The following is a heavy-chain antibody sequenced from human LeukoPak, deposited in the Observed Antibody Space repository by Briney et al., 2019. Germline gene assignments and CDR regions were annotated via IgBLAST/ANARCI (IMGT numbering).Heavy chain of an antibody. CDR2: IIPIFGTA. J-gene: IGHJ4*02. CDR1: GGTFSSYA. CDR3: ARRYCSGGSCQEDY. Sequence: SVKVSCKASGGTFSSYAISWVRQAPGQGLEWMGGIIPIFGTANYAQKFQGRVTITADKSTSTAYMELSSLRSEDTAVYYCARRYCSGGSCQEDYWGQGTLVTVSS. D-gene: IGHD2-15*01. V-gene: IGHV1-69*06.